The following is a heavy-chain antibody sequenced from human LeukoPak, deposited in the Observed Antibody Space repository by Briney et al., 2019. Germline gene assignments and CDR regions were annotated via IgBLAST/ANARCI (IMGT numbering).Heavy chain of an antibody. CDR1: GGSISSYY. CDR3: ARDNYGDYVGAFDI. CDR2: IYYSGST. J-gene: IGHJ3*02. V-gene: IGHV4-59*01. Sequence: SETLSLTCTVSGGSISSYYWSSIRQPPGKGLEWIGYIYYSGSTNYNPSLKSRVTISVDTSKNQFSLKLSSVTAADTAVYYCARDNYGDYVGAFDIWGQGTMVTVSS. D-gene: IGHD4-17*01.